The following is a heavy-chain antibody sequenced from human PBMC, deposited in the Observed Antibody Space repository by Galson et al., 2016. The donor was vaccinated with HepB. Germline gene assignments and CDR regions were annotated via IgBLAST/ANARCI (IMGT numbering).Heavy chain of an antibody. J-gene: IGHJ4*02. Sequence: SLRLSCAASGFMFNIYDIHWVRQAPGKGLEWVALISYDGSNKYYADSVKGRFTISRDNSKNTLYLQMNSLRAEDTAVYYCARDPTGGGAMRFFDYWGQGTLVTVSS. V-gene: IGHV3-30-3*01. CDR1: GFMFNIYD. D-gene: IGHD3-16*01. CDR3: ARDPTGGGAMRFFDY. CDR2: ISYDGSNK.